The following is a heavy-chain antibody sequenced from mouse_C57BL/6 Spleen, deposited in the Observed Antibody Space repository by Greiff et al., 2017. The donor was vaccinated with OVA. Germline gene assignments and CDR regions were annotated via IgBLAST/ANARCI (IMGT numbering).Heavy chain of an antibody. V-gene: IGHV1-64*01. CDR2: IHPNSGST. D-gene: IGHD4-1*01. Sequence: QVQLQQPGAELVKPGASVKLSCKASGYTFTSYWMHWVKQRPGQGLEWIGMIHPNSGSTNYNEKFKSKATLTVDKSSSTAYMQLSSLTSEDSAVYYCARGNWDGYAMDYRGQGTSVTVSS. CDR3: ARGNWDGYAMDY. CDR1: GYTFTSYW. J-gene: IGHJ4*01.